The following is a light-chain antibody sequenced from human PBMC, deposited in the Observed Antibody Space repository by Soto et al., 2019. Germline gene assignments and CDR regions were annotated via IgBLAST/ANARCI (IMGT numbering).Light chain of an antibody. V-gene: IGKV1-5*03. CDR3: QQYYDYPWT. CDR2: KAS. Sequence: DIQMTQSPSTLSASVGDRVSINCRASQSISAWLAWYQQKPGKAPRLLIYKASTLEIGVPSRFSGSGSGTEFTLTISSLQPDDFGRYYCQQYYDYPWTFGQGTKVDIK. J-gene: IGKJ1*01. CDR1: QSISAW.